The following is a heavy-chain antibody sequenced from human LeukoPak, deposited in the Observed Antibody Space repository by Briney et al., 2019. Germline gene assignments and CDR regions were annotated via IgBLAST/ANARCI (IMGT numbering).Heavy chain of an antibody. CDR1: GYTFTGYY. CDR3: ARVQGITVTIRSRGVEFDY. CDR2: INPNSGGT. Sequence: ASVKVSCKASGYTFTGYYMHWVRQAPGQGLEWMGWINPNSGGTNYAQKFQGRVTITRDTSISTAYMELSRLRSDDTAVYYCARVQGITVTIRSRGVEFDYWGQGTLVTVSS. V-gene: IGHV1-2*02. D-gene: IGHD4-17*01. J-gene: IGHJ4*02.